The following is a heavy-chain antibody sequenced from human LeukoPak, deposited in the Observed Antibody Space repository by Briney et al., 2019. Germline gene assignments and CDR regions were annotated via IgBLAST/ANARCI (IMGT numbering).Heavy chain of an antibody. CDR2: IYTSGST. CDR3: ARGSVIGSSSWGYYMDV. V-gene: IGHV4-61*02. D-gene: IGHD6-13*01. J-gene: IGHJ6*03. CDR1: GGSISSGSYY. Sequence: SETLSLTCTVSGGSISSGSYYWSWIRQPAGKGLEWIGRIYTSGSTNYNPSLKSRVTISVDTSKNQFSLKLSSVTAADTAVYYCARGSVIGSSSWGYYMDVWGKGTTVTVSS.